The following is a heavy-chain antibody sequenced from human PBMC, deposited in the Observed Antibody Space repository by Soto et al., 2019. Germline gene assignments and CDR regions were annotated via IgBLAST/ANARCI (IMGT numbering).Heavy chain of an antibody. CDR3: ARGPFWSGDHYYYMDV. CDR2: TYYRSKWYN. V-gene: IGHV6-1*01. J-gene: IGHJ6*03. D-gene: IGHD3-3*01. Sequence: SQTLSLTCVISGDSVSSNSAAWNWIRQSPSRGLEWLGRTYYRSKWYNDYAVSVKSRITINPDTSKNQFSLQLNSVTPEDTAVYYCARGPFWSGDHYYYMDVWGKGTTVTVSS. CDR1: GDSVSSNSAA.